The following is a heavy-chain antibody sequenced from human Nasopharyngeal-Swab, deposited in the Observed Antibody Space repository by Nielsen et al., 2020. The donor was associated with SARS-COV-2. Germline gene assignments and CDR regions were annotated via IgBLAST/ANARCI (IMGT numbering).Heavy chain of an antibody. Sequence: GSLRLSCTVSGGSISSYYWSWIRQPPGKGLEWIGYIYYSGSTNYNPSLKSRVTISVDTSKNQFSLKLSSVTAADAAVYYCARDRTISDTGYGDPRGGTDVWGQGTTVTVSS. D-gene: IGHD4-17*01. V-gene: IGHV4-59*01. CDR1: GGSISSYY. CDR2: IYYSGST. J-gene: IGHJ6*02. CDR3: ARDRTISDTGYGDPRGGTDV.